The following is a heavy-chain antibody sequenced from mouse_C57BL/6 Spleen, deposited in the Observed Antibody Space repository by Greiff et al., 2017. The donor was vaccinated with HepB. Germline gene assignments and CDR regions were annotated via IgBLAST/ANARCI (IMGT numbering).Heavy chain of an antibody. CDR3: ARDRTAQALYYYAMDY. CDR1: GFTFSSYA. D-gene: IGHD3-2*02. J-gene: IGHJ4*01. V-gene: IGHV5-4*01. Sequence: DVKLVESGGGLVKPGGSLKLSCAASGFTFSSYAMSWVRQTPEKRLEWVATISDGGSYTYYPDNVKGRFTISRDNAKNNLYLQMSHLKSEDTAMYYCARDRTAQALYYYAMDYWGQGTSVTVSS. CDR2: ISDGGSYT.